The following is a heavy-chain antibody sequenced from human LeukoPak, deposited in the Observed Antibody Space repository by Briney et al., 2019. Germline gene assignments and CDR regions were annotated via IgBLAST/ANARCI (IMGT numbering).Heavy chain of an antibody. CDR3: ARGKPSSWSLPPSYYYYGMDV. Sequence: PSETLSLTCAVYGGSFSGYYWSWIRQPPGKGLEWIGEINHSGSTNYNPSLKTRVTISVDTSKHQFSLKLSSVPAADTAVSYCARGKPSSWSLPPSYYYYGMDVWGQGTTVTVSS. CDR2: INHSGST. J-gene: IGHJ6*02. D-gene: IGHD6-13*01. CDR1: GGSFSGYY. V-gene: IGHV4-34*01.